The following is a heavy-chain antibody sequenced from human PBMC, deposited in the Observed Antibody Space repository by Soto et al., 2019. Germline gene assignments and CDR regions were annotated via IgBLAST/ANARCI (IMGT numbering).Heavy chain of an antibody. Sequence: EVELVESGGGLVKPGGSLRLSCAASGFTFSSYSMNWVRQAPGKGLEWVSSITSSSSYIYYADSVKGRFTISRDNAKNSLYLHMNSLRAEDTAVYYCASRHYGMDVWGQGTTVTVSS. CDR1: GFTFSSYS. J-gene: IGHJ6*02. CDR2: ITSSSSYI. V-gene: IGHV3-21*01. CDR3: ASRHYGMDV.